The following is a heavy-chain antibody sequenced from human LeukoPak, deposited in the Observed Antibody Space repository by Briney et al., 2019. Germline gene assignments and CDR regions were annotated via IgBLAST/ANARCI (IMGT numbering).Heavy chain of an antibody. J-gene: IGHJ4*02. CDR1: GFTFSSYS. D-gene: IGHD3-10*01. CDR3: ARAAGGFTYYYGSGSLEGGY. CDR2: ISSSSSYI. V-gene: IGHV3-21*01. Sequence: GGSLRLSCAASGFTFSSYSMNWVRQAPGKGLEWVSSISSSSSYIYYADSVKGRFTISRDNAKNSLYLQMNSLRAEDTAVYYCARAAGGFTYYYGSGSLEGGYWGQGTLVTVSS.